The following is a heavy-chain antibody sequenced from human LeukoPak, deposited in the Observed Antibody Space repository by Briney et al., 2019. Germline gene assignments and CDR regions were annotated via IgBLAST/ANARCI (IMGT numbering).Heavy chain of an antibody. CDR2: ISAYNGNT. J-gene: IGHJ4*02. V-gene: IGHV1-18*04. Sequence: GASAKVSSKAPGYTFTSYGISCVLLAPGQGLEWMGWISAYNGNTNYEQKLQGRLTMTPDTSTSTAYMELRRLRSDDTAVYYWARDRYYGSGTYFDYWGQGTVVTVSS. CDR3: ARDRYYGSGTYFDY. D-gene: IGHD3-10*01. CDR1: GYTFTSYG.